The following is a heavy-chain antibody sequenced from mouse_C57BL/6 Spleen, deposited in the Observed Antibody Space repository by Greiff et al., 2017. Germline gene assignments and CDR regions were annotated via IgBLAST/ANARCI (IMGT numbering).Heavy chain of an antibody. V-gene: IGHV1-76*01. D-gene: IGHD1-2*01. CDR2: IYPGSGNT. J-gene: IGHJ2*01. CDR1: GYTFTDYY. Sequence: VQLQQSGAELVMPGASVKLSCKASGYTFTDYYINWVKQRPGQGLEWIARIYPGSGNTYYNEKFKGKATLTAEKSSSTAYMQLSSLTSEDSAVYFCARDYGLYFDYWGQGTTLTVSS. CDR3: ARDYGLYFDY.